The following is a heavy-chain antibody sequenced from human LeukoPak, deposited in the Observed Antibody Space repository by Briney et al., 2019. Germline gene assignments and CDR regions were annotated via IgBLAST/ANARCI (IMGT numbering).Heavy chain of an antibody. V-gene: IGHV6-1*01. J-gene: IGHJ4*02. CDR2: TYYRSKWYN. D-gene: IGHD6-13*01. CDR3: ARDRGGNSWYYFEY. Sequence: SQTLSLTCVISGDTVSNNNAAWNWIRQSPSRGLEWLGRTYYRSKWYNDYAVSVKSRITTNPDTSKNQFSLQLNSVTPEDTAVYYCARDRGGNSWYYFEYWGQGTLVTVSS. CDR1: GDTVSNNNAA.